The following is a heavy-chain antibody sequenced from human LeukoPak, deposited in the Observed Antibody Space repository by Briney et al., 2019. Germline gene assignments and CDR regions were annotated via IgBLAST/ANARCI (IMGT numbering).Heavy chain of an antibody. CDR2: INPNSGGT. D-gene: IGHD1-26*01. CDR3: TRDSGSYSSEFDY. J-gene: IGHJ4*02. V-gene: IGHV1-2*02. CDR1: GYTFTGYY. Sequence: ASVKVSCKASGYTFTGYYMHWVRQAPGQGLEWMGWINPNSGGTNYAQKFQGRVTMTRDTSISTAYMELSRLRSDDTAVYYCTRDSGSYSSEFDYWGQGTLVTVSS.